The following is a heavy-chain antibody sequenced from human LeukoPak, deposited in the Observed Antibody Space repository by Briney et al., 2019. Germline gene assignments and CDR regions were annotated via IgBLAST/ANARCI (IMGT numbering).Heavy chain of an antibody. Sequence: PGGSLRLSCAASGFTFSSYAMSWVRQAPGKGLEWVSAISGSGGSTYYADSVKGRFTISRDNSKNTLYLQMNSLRAEDTAVYYCAKSRKYYDILTGYYGWDYWGQGTLVTVSS. J-gene: IGHJ4*02. D-gene: IGHD3-9*01. V-gene: IGHV3-23*01. CDR2: ISGSGGST. CDR1: GFTFSSYA. CDR3: AKSRKYYDILTGYYGWDY.